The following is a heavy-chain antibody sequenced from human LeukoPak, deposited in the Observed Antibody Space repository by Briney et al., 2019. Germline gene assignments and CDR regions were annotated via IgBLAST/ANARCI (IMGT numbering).Heavy chain of an antibody. Sequence: PGRSLRLSCAASGFTFSRYAIHWVRQAPGKGLEWVAVISYDGSNKYYADSVKGRFTISRDNSKNTLYLQINSLRGEDTAVYYCARDRSQRAYSYGPDGEWGQGTLVTVSS. D-gene: IGHD5-18*01. CDR2: ISYDGSNK. CDR1: GFTFSRYA. V-gene: IGHV3-30*01. CDR3: ARDRSQRAYSYGPDGE. J-gene: IGHJ4*02.